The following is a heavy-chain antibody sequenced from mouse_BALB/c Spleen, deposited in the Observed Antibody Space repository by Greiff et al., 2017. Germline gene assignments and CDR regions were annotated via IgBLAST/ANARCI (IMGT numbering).Heavy chain of an antibody. D-gene: IGHD2-1*01. V-gene: IGHV5-17*02. Sequence: EVMLVESGGGLVQPGGSRKLSCAASGFTFSSFGMHWVRQAPEKGLEWVAYISSGSSTIYYADTVKGRFTISRDNPKNTLFLQMTSLRSEDTAMYYCASLYYGNSYWYFDVWGAGTTVTVSS. CDR2: ISSGSSTI. J-gene: IGHJ1*01. CDR1: GFTFSSFG. CDR3: ASLYYGNSYWYFDV.